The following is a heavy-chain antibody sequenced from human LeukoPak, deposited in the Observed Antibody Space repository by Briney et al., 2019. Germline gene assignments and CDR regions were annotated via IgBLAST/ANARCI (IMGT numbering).Heavy chain of an antibody. CDR3: ARDGADDSSGYNYYYGMDV. CDR2: ISYDGSNK. V-gene: IGHV3-30-3*01. Sequence: GGSLRLSCAASGFTFSSYAMHWVRQAPGKGLEWVAVISYDGSNKYYADSVKGRFTISRDNAKNSLYLQMNSLRAEDTAVYYCARDGADDSSGYNYYYGMDVWGQGTTVTVSS. D-gene: IGHD3-22*01. J-gene: IGHJ6*02. CDR1: GFTFSSYA.